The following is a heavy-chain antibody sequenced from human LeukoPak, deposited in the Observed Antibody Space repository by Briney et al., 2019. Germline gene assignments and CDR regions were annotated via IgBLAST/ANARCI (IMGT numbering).Heavy chain of an antibody. Sequence: GGSLRLSCAASGFTFSTYGMHWVRQAPGKGLEWVAFIWDDGRNEHYADSVKGRFTISRDNSKNTLYLQMNSLRAEDTAVYYCAKDLGSGSGPIDYWGQGTLVTVSS. D-gene: IGHD1-26*01. CDR3: AKDLGSGSGPIDY. CDR1: GFTFSTYG. V-gene: IGHV3-30*02. J-gene: IGHJ4*02. CDR2: IWDDGRNE.